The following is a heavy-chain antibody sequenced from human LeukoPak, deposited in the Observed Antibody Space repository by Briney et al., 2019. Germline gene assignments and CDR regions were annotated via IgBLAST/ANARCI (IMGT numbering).Heavy chain of an antibody. CDR1: GFTVTSNF. J-gene: IGHJ4*02. CDR3: AGRRADTCNFCFVY. V-gene: IGHV3-66*02. Sequence: PGGSLRLSCAVSGFTVTSNFMSWVRQAPGKGLEWVSVMYDRGDTYYADSVKGRFTVSRDTSKNTLFLQSNNVGAEDTAVYYCAGRRADTCNFCFVYWGQGTLVTVSS. CDR2: MYDRGDT. D-gene: IGHD1-1*01.